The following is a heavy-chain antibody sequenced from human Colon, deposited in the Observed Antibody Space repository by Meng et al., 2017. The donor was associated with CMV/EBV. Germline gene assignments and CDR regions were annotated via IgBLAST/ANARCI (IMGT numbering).Heavy chain of an antibody. CDR2: SNTDGSTT. D-gene: IGHD2-8*01. V-gene: IGHV3-74*01. CDR3: ARDSNYAFHI. CDR1: GFTVSSDY. J-gene: IGHJ3*02. Sequence: GGSLRLSCAASGFTVSSDYMSWVRQAPGKGLVWVSRSNTDGSTTSYADSVKGRFTISRDNAKNTLYLQMDSLRAEDTAVYYCARDSNYAFHIWGQGTMVTVSS.